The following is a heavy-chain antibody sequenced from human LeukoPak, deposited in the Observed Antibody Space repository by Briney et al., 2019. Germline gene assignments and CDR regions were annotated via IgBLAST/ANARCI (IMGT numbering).Heavy chain of an antibody. D-gene: IGHD6-13*01. CDR3: AREGPKYSSSWWYFDY. V-gene: IGHV1-69*04. CDR1: GGTFSSYA. Sequence: SVKVSCKASGGTFSSYAISWVRQAPGQGLEWMGRIIPIFGIANYAQKFQGRVTTTADKSTSTAYMELSSLRSEDTAVYYCAREGPKYSSSWWYFDYWGQGTLVTVSS. CDR2: IIPIFGIA. J-gene: IGHJ4*02.